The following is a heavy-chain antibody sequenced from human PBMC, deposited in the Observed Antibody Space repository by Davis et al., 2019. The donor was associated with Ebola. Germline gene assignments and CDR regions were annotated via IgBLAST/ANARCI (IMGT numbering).Heavy chain of an antibody. CDR3: ARETYYYYGMDV. V-gene: IGHV4-61*08. J-gene: IGHJ6*02. CDR1: GGSISSGDYY. Sequence: MPSETLSLTCTVSGGSISSGDYYWNWIRQPPGKGLEWIGYIYYSGSTNYNPSLKSRVTISVDTSKNQFSLKLSSVTAADTAVYYCARETYYYYGMDVWGQGTTVTVSS. CDR2: IYYSGST.